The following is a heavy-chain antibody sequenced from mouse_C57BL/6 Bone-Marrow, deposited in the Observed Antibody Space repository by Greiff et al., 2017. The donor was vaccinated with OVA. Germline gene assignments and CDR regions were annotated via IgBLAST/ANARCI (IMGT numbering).Heavy chain of an antibody. V-gene: IGHV3-6*01. J-gene: IGHJ4*01. CDR1: GYSITSGYY. D-gene: IGHD2-5*01. Sequence: EVKLMESGPGLVKPSQSLSLTCSVTGYSITSGYYWNWIRQFPGNKLEWMGYISYDGSNNYNPFLKNRISITRDTSKNQFFLKLNSVTTEDTATYYCARDRGAYYSNYPYAMDYWGQGTSVTVSS. CDR2: ISYDGSN. CDR3: ARDRGAYYSNYPYAMDY.